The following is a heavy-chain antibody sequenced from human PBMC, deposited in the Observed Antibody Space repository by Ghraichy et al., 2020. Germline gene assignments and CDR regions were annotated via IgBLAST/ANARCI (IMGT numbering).Heavy chain of an antibody. D-gene: IGHD4-23*01. CDR2: ISGSGGST. V-gene: IGHV3-23*01. CDR3: AKDRGYGGTPRWIAFDI. J-gene: IGHJ3*02. Sequence: GGSLRLSCAASGFTFSSYAMSWVRQAPGKGLEWVSAISGSGGSTYYADSVKGRFTISRDNSKNTLYLQMNSLRAEDTAVYYCAKDRGYGGTPRWIAFDIWGQGTMVTVSS. CDR1: GFTFSSYA.